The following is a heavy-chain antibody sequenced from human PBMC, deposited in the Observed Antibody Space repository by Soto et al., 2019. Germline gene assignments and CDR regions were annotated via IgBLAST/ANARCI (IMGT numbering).Heavy chain of an antibody. CDR3: ARDSLSYYDSSGHPLGWFDP. CDR2: IYYSGTT. V-gene: IGHV4-28*03. CDR1: GYSISSSNW. D-gene: IGHD3-22*01. Sequence: PSETLSLTCAVSGYSISSSNWWGWIRQPPGKGLEWIGYIYYSGTTYYNPSLKSRVTMSVDTSKNQFSLKLTSVTAVDTAVYYCARDSLSYYDSSGHPLGWFDPWGQGTLVTVSS. J-gene: IGHJ5*02.